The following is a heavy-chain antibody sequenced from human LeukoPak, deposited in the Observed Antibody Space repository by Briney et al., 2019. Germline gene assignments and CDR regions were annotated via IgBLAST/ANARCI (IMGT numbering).Heavy chain of an antibody. J-gene: IGHJ6*02. Sequence: GGSLRLSCAASGFTFRIYRMNWVRQAPGKGLEWVAGISASGGRTYYADSVKGRFTISRDNSKNTVHVQMNSLRAEDTAVYYCTKKGESLDYYYMDVWGRGTTVTVSS. D-gene: IGHD3-10*01. V-gene: IGHV3-23*01. CDR1: GFTFRIYR. CDR3: TKKGESLDYYYMDV. CDR2: ISASGGRT.